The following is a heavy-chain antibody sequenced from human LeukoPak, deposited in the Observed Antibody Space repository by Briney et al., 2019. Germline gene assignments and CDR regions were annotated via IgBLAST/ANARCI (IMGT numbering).Heavy chain of an antibody. D-gene: IGHD1-26*01. CDR3: ARLGSYHDF. V-gene: IGHV4-4*09. J-gene: IGHJ4*02. Sequence: SETLSLTCTVSGASISDYYWSWIRQTPEKGLEWMGHIHSSGGSSYYPSLKSRLTLSIDTSRNQLSLKLPSVTAADTAVYFCARLGSYHDFWGQGALVTVSS. CDR2: IHSSGGS. CDR1: GASISDYY.